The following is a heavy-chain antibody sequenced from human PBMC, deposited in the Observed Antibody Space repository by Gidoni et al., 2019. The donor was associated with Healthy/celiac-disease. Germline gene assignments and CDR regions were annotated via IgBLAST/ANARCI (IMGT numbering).Heavy chain of an antibody. Sequence: QVQLQASGPVLVKPSETLSLTCPVSGGSISSYYLCWLLQPPGKGLEWIGYIYYSESTNYNPSRKSRVTISVDTSKNQFSLKLSSVTAADTAVYYCARGSIAAAGTDPQRNNYYYYGMDVWGQGTTVTVSS. V-gene: IGHV4-59*01. CDR2: IYYSEST. D-gene: IGHD6-13*01. CDR3: ARGSIAAAGTDPQRNNYYYYGMDV. J-gene: IGHJ6*02. CDR1: GGSISSYY.